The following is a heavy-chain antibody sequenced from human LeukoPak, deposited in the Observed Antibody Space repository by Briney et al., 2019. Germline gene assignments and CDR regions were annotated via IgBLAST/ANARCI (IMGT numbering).Heavy chain of an antibody. J-gene: IGHJ4*02. V-gene: IGHV3-30*02. CDR2: IRYDGSNK. D-gene: IGHD3-22*01. CDR3: AIDLYYYDSSGFYLDY. Sequence: PGGSLRLSCAASRFTFSSYGMHWVRQAPGKGLEWVAFIRYDGSNKYYADSVKGRFTISRDNSKNTLYLQMNSLRAENTAVYYCAIDLYYYDSSGFYLDYWGQGTLVTVSS. CDR1: RFTFSSYG.